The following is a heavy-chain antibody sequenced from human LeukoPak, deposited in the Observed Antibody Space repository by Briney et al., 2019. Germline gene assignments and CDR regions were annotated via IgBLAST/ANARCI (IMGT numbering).Heavy chain of an antibody. D-gene: IGHD3-10*01. CDR3: AKDRGYSFDY. Sequence: PGGSPRLSCAASGFTFSSYAMSWVRQAPGKGLEWVSATSGSGDKTFYADSVKGRFTISRDNSKNTLYLQMNSLRAEDTAVYYCAKDRGYSFDYWGQGNLVTVSS. J-gene: IGHJ4*02. V-gene: IGHV3-23*01. CDR2: TSGSGDKT. CDR1: GFTFSSYA.